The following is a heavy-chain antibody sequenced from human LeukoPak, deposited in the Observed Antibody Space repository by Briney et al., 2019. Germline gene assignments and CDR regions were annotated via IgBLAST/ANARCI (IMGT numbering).Heavy chain of an antibody. J-gene: IGHJ4*02. D-gene: IGHD3-22*01. CDR1: GFTFSNYG. V-gene: IGHV3-33*01. Sequence: GGSLRLSCAASGFTFSNYGMYWVRQAPGKGLEWVAGIWYDGSNKYYADSVKGRFTISRDNSNNTLYLQMNSLRAEDTAVFYCVREGYYYDSSGYSYYFDYWGQGTLDTVSS. CDR3: VREGYYYDSSGYSYYFDY. CDR2: IWYDGSNK.